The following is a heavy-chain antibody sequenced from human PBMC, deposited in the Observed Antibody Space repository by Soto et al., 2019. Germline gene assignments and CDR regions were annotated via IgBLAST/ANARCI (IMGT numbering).Heavy chain of an antibody. Sequence: SETLSLTCTVSGGSISSSSYYWGWIRQPPGKGLEWIGSFYYSGSTYYNPSLKSRLTISVDTSKNQFSLKLTSVTAADTALYYCARTYCSDGDCRLQDSWGQGTLVTVSS. J-gene: IGHJ4*02. CDR1: GGSISSSSYY. D-gene: IGHD2-21*01. V-gene: IGHV4-39*07. CDR2: FYYSGST. CDR3: ARTYCSDGDCRLQDS.